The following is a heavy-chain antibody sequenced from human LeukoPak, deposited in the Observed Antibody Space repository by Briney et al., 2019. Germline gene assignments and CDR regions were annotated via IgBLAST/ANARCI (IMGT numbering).Heavy chain of an antibody. CDR1: GGSISSSSYY. V-gene: IGHV4-39*01. Sequence: SETLSLTCTVSGGSISSSSYYWGWIRQPPGKGLEWIGSIYYSGSTYYNPSLKSRVTISADTSKNQFSLKLSSVTAADTAVYYCARQEISSSYYGLDYWGQGTLVTVSS. D-gene: IGHD6-13*01. CDR3: ARQEISSSYYGLDY. CDR2: IYYSGST. J-gene: IGHJ4*02.